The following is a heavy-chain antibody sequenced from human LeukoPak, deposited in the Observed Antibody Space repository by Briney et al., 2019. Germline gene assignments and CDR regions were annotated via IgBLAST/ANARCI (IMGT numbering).Heavy chain of an antibody. J-gene: IGHJ4*02. CDR1: GFTFKHAW. CDR2: IKSKSDGGAT. D-gene: IGHD6-19*01. CDR3: VTEQQWLG. V-gene: IGHV3-15*01. Sequence: GGSLILSCAASGFTFKHAWMSWVRQAPGKGLEWVGRIKSKSDGGATDYAAPVKGRFTISRDDSKNTLSLQMNSLETEDTAVYYCVTEQQWLGWGRGTLVTVPS.